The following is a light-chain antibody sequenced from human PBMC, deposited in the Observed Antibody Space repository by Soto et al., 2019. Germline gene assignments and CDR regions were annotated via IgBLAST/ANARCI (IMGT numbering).Light chain of an antibody. CDR1: QSVSSSY. Sequence: EIVMTQSPATLSVSPGERATLSCRASQSVSSSYLAWYQQKPGQAPRLLIYGASSRATGIPDRFSGSGSGTDFTLTISRLEPEDFAVYYCQQYHSSPWTFGLGTKVDIK. CDR2: GAS. CDR3: QQYHSSPWT. V-gene: IGKV3-20*01. J-gene: IGKJ1*01.